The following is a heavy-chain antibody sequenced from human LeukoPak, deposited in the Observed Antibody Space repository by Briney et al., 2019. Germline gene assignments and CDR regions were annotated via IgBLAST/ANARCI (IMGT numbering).Heavy chain of an antibody. D-gene: IGHD1-26*01. Sequence: GGSLRLSCAASGFTFSNYWKSWVRQAPGKGLEWVANIKQDGSEKYYVDSVKGRFTISRDNAKNSLNLQMNSLRAEDTAMYYCARLIVGAIDYWGQGTLVTVSS. CDR2: IKQDGSEK. CDR3: ARLIVGAIDY. CDR1: GFTFSNYW. V-gene: IGHV3-7*01. J-gene: IGHJ4*02.